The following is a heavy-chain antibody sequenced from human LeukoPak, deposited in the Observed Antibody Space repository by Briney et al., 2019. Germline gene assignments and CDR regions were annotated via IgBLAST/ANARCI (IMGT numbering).Heavy chain of an antibody. CDR1: DFTLSSAW. CDR2: ISASGGST. V-gene: IGHV3-23*01. Sequence: GGSLRLSCAASDFTLSSAWMRWVRQAPGKGLEWGSGISASGGSTYYADSVKGHFTISRDNSKNTLFLQMNSLRAEDTAMYYCAIGPRQKRGLSTYWGQGTLVTVSS. J-gene: IGHJ4*02. CDR3: AIGPRQKRGLSTY. D-gene: IGHD3/OR15-3a*01.